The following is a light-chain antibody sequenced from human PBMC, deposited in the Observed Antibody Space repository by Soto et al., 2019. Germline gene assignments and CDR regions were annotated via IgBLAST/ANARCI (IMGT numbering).Light chain of an antibody. V-gene: IGKV3-20*01. CDR3: QLFGRSPT. J-gene: IGKJ3*01. Sequence: EIVLTQSPATLSLSPGERATLSCRASQSVRSYLAWYQQKPGQAPRLLISGALTRATGIPDRFSGSGSGTDFTLTISRLEPEDCAVYYCQLFGRSPTFGPGTKVDIK. CDR2: GAL. CDR1: QSVRSY.